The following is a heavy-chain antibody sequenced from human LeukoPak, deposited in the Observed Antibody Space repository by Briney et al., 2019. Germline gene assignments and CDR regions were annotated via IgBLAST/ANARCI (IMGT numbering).Heavy chain of an antibody. V-gene: IGHV2-70*11. CDR1: GFSLSTRGMC. CDR2: IDWDDDK. D-gene: IGHD3-22*01. J-gene: IGHJ4*02. CDR3: ARIRSDSSGYYHFDY. Sequence: SGPTLVKPTQTLTLTCTFSGFSLSTRGMCVSWIRQPPGKALEWLARIDWDDDKYYSTSLKTRLTISKDTSKNQVVLTMTNMDPVDTATYYCARIRSDSSGYYHFDYWGQGTLVTVSS.